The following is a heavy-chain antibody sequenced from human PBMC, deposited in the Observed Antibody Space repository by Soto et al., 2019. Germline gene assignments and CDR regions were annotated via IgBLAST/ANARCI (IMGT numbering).Heavy chain of an antibody. V-gene: IGHV1-2*02. Sequence: ASVKVSCKTAGYTFTGYYIHWVRQAPGQGLEWMGWINPNSGGTNYAQKFQGRVTMTRDTSISTAYMELNRLRSDDTAVYYCARESSPWGQGTLVAVSS. CDR2: INPNSGGT. CDR3: ARESSP. J-gene: IGHJ5*02. CDR1: GYTFTGYY.